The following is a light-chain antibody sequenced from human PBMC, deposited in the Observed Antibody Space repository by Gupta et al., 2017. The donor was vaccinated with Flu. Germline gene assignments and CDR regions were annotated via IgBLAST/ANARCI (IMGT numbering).Light chain of an antibody. J-gene: IGLJ2*01. CDR1: SSDVGGYNY. CDR3: CSYAGAYTWV. V-gene: IGLV2-11*01. CDR2: DVS. Sequence: SVTIACTGTSSDVGGYNYVAWFQQHPGKAPKLMIYDVSKRPSGVPHRFSGSKSGNTASLTISGRQAEDEADYYCCSYAGAYTWVFGGGTKLTVL.